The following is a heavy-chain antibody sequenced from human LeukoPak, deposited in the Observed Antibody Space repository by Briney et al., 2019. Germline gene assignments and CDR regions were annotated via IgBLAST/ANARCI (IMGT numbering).Heavy chain of an antibody. CDR1: GFTFSSYG. Sequence: PGGSLRLSRAASGFTFSSYGMHWVRQAPGKGLEWVAFIRYDGSNKYYADSVKGRFTISRDNSKNTLYLQMNSLRAEDTAVYYCAKDTPTTGYHLDSWGQGTLVTVSS. CDR3: AKDTPTTGYHLDS. J-gene: IGHJ4*02. D-gene: IGHD1-1*01. V-gene: IGHV3-30*02. CDR2: IRYDGSNK.